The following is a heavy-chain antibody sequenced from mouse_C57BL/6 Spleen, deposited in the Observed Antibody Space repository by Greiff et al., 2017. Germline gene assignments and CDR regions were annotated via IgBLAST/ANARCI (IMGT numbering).Heavy chain of an antibody. V-gene: IGHV2-2*01. J-gene: IGHJ3*01. CDR3: ARESYYGSSYPWFAY. CDR2: IWSGGST. Sequence: VKLMESGPGLVQPSQSLSITCTVSGFSLTSYGVHWVRQSPGKGLEWLGVIWSGGSTDYNAAFISRLSISKDNSKSQVFFKMNSLQADDTAIYYCARESYYGSSYPWFAYWGQGTLVTVSA. CDR1: GFSLTSYG. D-gene: IGHD1-1*01.